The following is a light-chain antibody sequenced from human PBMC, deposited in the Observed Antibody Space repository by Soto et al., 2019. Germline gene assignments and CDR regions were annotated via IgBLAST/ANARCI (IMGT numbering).Light chain of an antibody. CDR1: QSVSSSF. CDR3: QQYGSSPQT. CDR2: GAS. J-gene: IGKJ1*01. Sequence: EIVLTQSPATLSLSPGERATLSCRASQSVSSSFLAWYQQKPGQAPRLLIYGASSRATGIPDRFGGSGSGTDFTLTISRLEPEDFAVYYCQQYGSSPQTFGQGTKVDIK. V-gene: IGKV3-20*01.